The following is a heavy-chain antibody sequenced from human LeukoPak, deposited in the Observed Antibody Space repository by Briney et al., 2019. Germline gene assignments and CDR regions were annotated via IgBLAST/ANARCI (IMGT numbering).Heavy chain of an antibody. V-gene: IGHV3-53*01. D-gene: IGHD4-11*01. CDR3: ARAQRRDYIYYFDY. CDR1: GYTVGNNY. J-gene: IGHJ4*02. CDR2: IYSGGST. Sequence: GGSLRLSCAVSGYTVGNNYMSWVRQAPGKGLEWVSIIYSGGSTYYADSVKGRFTISRDNPENTLYLQMDSLRADDTAVYYCARAQRRDYIYYFDYWGQGTLVTVSS.